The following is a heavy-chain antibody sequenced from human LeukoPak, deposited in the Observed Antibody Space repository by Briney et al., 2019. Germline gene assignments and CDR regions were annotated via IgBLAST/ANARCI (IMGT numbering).Heavy chain of an antibody. D-gene: IGHD3-10*01. V-gene: IGHV4-34*01. CDR2: INHGGSI. J-gene: IGHJ4*02. CDR1: GGSFSGQY. CDR3: AGGDYHGSESYANY. Sequence: SETLSLTCAVYGGSFSGQYWGWIRQPPGKGLEWIGEINHGGSISYNASLKSRVTISLDTSKNQFSLRLSSVTAADTAVYYCAGGDYHGSESYANYWGQGTLVTVSS.